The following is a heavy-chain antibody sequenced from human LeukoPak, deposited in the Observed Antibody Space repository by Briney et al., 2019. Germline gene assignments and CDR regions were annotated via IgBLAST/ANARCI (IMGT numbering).Heavy chain of an antibody. V-gene: IGHV1-2*02. D-gene: IGHD3-22*01. CDR2: INPNSGGT. CDR3: AREGYDSSGYGY. Sequence: ASVKVSCKASGYTFTGYYMHWVRQAPGQGLAWMGWINPNSGGTNYAQKFQGRVTMTRDTSISTAYMELSRLRSDDTAVYYCAREGYDSSGYGYWGQGTLVTVSS. J-gene: IGHJ4*02. CDR1: GYTFTGYY.